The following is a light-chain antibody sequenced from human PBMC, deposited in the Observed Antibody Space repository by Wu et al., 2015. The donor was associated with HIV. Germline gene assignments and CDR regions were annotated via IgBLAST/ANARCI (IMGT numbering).Light chain of an antibody. V-gene: IGKV3-15*01. J-gene: IGKJ2*01. Sequence: ELVMTQSPATLSVSPGERATLSCRASQGVSNNLAWYLQKPGQAPRLLIYGASTRATGIPARFSGSGSGTEFTLTISSLQSEDFAVYYCQQYNNWPPYTFGQGTRLEIK. CDR3: QQYNNWPPYT. CDR1: QGVSNN. CDR2: GAS.